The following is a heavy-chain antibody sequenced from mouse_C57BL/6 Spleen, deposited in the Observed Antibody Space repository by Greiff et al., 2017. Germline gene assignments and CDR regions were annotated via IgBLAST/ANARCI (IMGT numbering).Heavy chain of an antibody. CDR3: ARGGNYEGFAY. J-gene: IGHJ3*01. CDR1: GYTFTSYW. D-gene: IGHD2-1*01. V-gene: IGHV1-52*01. Sequence: VQLQQPVAELVRPGSSVKLSCKASGYTFTSYWMHWVKQRPIQGLEWIGNIDPSDSETHYNQKFKDKATLTVDKSSSTAYMQLSSLTSEDSAVYYCARGGNYEGFAYWGQGTLVTVSA. CDR2: IDPSDSET.